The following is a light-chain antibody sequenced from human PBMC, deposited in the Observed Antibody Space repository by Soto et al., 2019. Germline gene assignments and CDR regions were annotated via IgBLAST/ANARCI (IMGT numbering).Light chain of an antibody. CDR2: LAS. Sequence: DIQLTHSPSSLSASLGYIFTITFRASQDISSYLAWYQQKPGKAPKLLIYLASTLHSGVPSSFSGSGSGTDFTLTISSLQSEDFARYCCLHDNSWPRTFGQGTKADIK. J-gene: IGKJ1*01. CDR1: QDISSY. CDR3: LHDNSWPRT. V-gene: IGKV1-9*01.